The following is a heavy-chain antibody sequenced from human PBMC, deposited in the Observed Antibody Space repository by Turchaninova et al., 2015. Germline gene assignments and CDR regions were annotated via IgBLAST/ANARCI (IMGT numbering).Heavy chain of an antibody. CDR1: GFSVSRGYY. CDR3: ARKITMVRGVGFDY. Sequence: QVQLQESGPGLVKPSETLSLTCAVPGFSVSRGYYWGWIRRPPGEGRELIGTFHHSGSTYYNPSLLSRVTTSVDTSKNQFSLRLSSVTAADTAIYYCARKITMVRGVGFDYWGQGTLVTVSS. V-gene: IGHV4-38-2*01. CDR2: FHHSGST. J-gene: IGHJ4*02. D-gene: IGHD3-10*01.